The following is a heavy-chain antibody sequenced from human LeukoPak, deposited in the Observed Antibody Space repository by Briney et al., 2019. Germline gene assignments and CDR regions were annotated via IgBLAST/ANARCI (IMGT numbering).Heavy chain of an antibody. Sequence: ASVKVSCKASGYTFTGYYIHWVRQAPGQGLEWMGWINPNSGGANYAQKFQGRVTMTRDTSISTAYMEPSRLRSDDTAVYYCARRYCSSGTCYSAADYWDQGTLVTVSS. CDR1: GYTFTGYY. CDR3: ARRYCSSGTCYSAADY. D-gene: IGHD2-15*01. V-gene: IGHV1-2*02. CDR2: INPNSGGA. J-gene: IGHJ4*02.